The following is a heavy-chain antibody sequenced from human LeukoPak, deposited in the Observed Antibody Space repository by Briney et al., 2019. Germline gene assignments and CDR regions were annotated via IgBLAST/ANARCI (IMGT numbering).Heavy chain of an antibody. CDR2: IYYSGST. CDR3: ARDLYGGGAFDI. J-gene: IGHJ3*02. Sequence: ASETLSLTCTVSGGSISSGGYYWSWIRQHPGKGLEWIGYIYYSGSTYYNPSLKSRVTISVDTSKNQFSLKLSSVTAADTAVYYCARDLYGGGAFDIWGQGTMVTVSS. D-gene: IGHD3-16*01. V-gene: IGHV4-31*03. CDR1: GGSISSGGYY.